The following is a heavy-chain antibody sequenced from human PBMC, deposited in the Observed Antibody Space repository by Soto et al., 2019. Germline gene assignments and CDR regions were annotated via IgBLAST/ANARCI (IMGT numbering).Heavy chain of an antibody. D-gene: IGHD3-22*01. CDR2: INPSGGST. Sequence: GASVKVSCKASGYTFTSYYMHWVRQAPGQGLEWMGIINPSGGSTTYAEKFQGRVTMTRDTSTSTVYMELSNLRSEDTAVYYCARESAGRDEFESSGDFDYWGQGTLVTVSS. CDR1: GYTFTSYY. V-gene: IGHV1-46*01. CDR3: ARESAGRDEFESSGDFDY. J-gene: IGHJ4*02.